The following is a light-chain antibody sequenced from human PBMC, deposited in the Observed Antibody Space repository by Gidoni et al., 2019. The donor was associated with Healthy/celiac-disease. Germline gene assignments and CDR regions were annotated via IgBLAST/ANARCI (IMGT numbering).Light chain of an antibody. CDR3: QQSYSTLMYT. Sequence: DIQMTQSPSSLSASVGDRVTITCRASQIISSYLNWYQQKPGKAPKLLIYDASILQSGVPSRFSGSGSGTDFTLTISSLQPEDFATYYCQQSYSTLMYTFGQXTKLEIK. CDR2: DAS. CDR1: QIISSY. J-gene: IGKJ2*01. V-gene: IGKV1-39*01.